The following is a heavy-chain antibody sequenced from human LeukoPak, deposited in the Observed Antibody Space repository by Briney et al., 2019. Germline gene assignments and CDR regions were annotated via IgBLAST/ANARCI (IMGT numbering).Heavy chain of an antibody. CDR3: ARIRWLQLGYFDS. J-gene: IGHJ4*02. Sequence: SETLSLTCTVSGGSVSSHRYYWGWLRQPPGKGLEWIGSVYYSGSTYYDPSLKSRVVISVDTSKNQFSLKLTSVTAADTAVYYCARIRWLQLGYFDSWGQGTLVTVSS. V-gene: IGHV4-39*07. CDR2: VYYSGST. D-gene: IGHD5-24*01. CDR1: GGSVSSHRYY.